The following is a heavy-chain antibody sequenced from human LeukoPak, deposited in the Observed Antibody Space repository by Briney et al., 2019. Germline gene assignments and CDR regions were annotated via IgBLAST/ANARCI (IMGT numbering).Heavy chain of an antibody. CDR1: GFTFSRHA. Sequence: PGGSLRLSCAASGFTFSRHAMHWDRQPTGKGLEWVSAIGTAGGSYYPGSVKGRFTISRENAKNSLYLQMNSLRAGDTAVYYCARAATGFDAFDIWGQGSMVTVSS. CDR3: ARAATGFDAFDI. V-gene: IGHV3-13*01. D-gene: IGHD1-1*01. J-gene: IGHJ3*02. CDR2: IGTAGGS.